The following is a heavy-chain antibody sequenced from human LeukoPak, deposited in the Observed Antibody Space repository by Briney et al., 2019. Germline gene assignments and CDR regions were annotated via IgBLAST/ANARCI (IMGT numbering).Heavy chain of an antibody. D-gene: IGHD5-12*01. Sequence: GGSLRLSCAASGFTFDDYVMSWVRQAPGKGLEWVSGINWTGGSTGYADSVKGRFTISRDNAKNSLYLQMNSLRAEDTALYYCARVATIAGGFDYWGQGTLVTVSS. V-gene: IGHV3-20*04. J-gene: IGHJ4*02. CDR1: GFTFDDYV. CDR3: ARVATIAGGFDY. CDR2: INWTGGST.